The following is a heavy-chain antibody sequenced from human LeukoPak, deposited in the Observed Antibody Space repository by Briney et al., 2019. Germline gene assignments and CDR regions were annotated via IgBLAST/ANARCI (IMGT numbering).Heavy chain of an antibody. CDR2: INHSGST. J-gene: IGHJ5*02. CDR1: GGSFSGYY. Sequence: SETLSLTCAVYGGSFSGYYWSWIRQPPGKGLEWIGEINHSGSTKYNPSLKSRVTISVDTSKNQFSLKVSSVTAADTALYYCARVNGEWELLRWLDPWGQGTLVTVSS. CDR3: ARVNGEWELLRWLDP. D-gene: IGHD1-26*01. V-gene: IGHV4-34*01.